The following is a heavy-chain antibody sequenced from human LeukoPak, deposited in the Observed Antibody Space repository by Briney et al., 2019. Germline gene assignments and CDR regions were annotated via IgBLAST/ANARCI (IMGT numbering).Heavy chain of an antibody. CDR3: ARESIWTMVRGVIKGNWFDP. D-gene: IGHD3-10*01. Sequence: ASVKVSCKASGYTFTSYAMNWVRQAPGQGLEWMGWINTNTGNPTYAQGFTGRFVFSLDTSVNTAYLQISSLKAEDTAVYYCARESIWTMVRGVIKGNWFDPWGQGTLVTVSS. V-gene: IGHV7-4-1*02. CDR1: GYTFTSYA. J-gene: IGHJ5*02. CDR2: INTNTGNP.